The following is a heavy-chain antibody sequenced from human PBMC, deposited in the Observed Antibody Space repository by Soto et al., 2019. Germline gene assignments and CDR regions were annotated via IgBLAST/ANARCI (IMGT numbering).Heavy chain of an antibody. Sequence: NPXATLSLTCTVSGGCISNFYWSWIRQPPGKGLEWIGYISYSGNTNYNPSLKSRVSISVDTSKNQLSLNLTSVTAADTAVYYCARAPMVLSRSYFDSWGQGTPVTVSS. J-gene: IGHJ4*02. D-gene: IGHD2-8*01. CDR3: ARAPMVLSRSYFDS. V-gene: IGHV4-59*01. CDR1: GGCISNFY. CDR2: ISYSGNT.